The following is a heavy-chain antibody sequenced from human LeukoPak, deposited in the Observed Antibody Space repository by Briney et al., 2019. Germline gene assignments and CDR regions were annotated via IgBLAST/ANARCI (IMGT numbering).Heavy chain of an antibody. J-gene: IGHJ4*03. CDR1: GGSISSYY. CDR3: ARDLDGFDY. V-gene: IGHV4-59*01. CDR2: IYYSGST. D-gene: IGHD1-1*01. Sequence: ASETLSLTCTVSGGSISSYYWSWIRQPPGKGLEWIGYIYYSGSTNYNPSLKSRVTISVDTSKNQFSLKLSSVTAADTAVYYCARDLDGFDYWGQGTTVTVSS.